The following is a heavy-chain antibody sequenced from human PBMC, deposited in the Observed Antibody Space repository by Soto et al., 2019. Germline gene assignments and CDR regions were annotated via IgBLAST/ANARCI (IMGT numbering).Heavy chain of an antibody. CDR2: IIPIFGTA. CDR1: GGTFSSYA. V-gene: IGHV1-69*01. Sequence: QVQLVQSGAEVKKPGSSVKVSCKASGGTFSSYAISWVRQAPGQGLEWMGGIIPIFGTANYAQKFQGRVTITADESTSTAYMELSSLRSEDTTVYSCARDRGILVVPAAIEGWFDPWGQGTLVTVSS. CDR3: ARDRGILVVPAAIEGWFDP. D-gene: IGHD2-2*01. J-gene: IGHJ5*02.